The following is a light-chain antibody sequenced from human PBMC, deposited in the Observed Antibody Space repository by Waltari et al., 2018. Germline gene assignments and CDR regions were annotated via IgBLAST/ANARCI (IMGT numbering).Light chain of an antibody. CDR2: GNN. CDR1: TSNIGNNY. Sequence: QSALTQPPSVSAAPGQKVTIPCSGSTSNIGNNYVSWYQHLPGTAPKPLIFGNNKRPSGIPDRFSGSKSGTSATLGITGLQTGDEGDYYWGTWDGSARVFGGGTKLTVL. V-gene: IGLV1-51*01. J-gene: IGLJ3*02. CDR3: GTWDGSARV.